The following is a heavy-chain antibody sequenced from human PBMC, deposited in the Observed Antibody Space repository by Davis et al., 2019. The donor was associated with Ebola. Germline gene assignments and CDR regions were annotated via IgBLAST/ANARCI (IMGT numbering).Heavy chain of an antibody. CDR2: ISYDGSNK. D-gene: IGHD5-18*01. CDR1: GFTFSSYA. J-gene: IGHJ6*02. Sequence: GESLKISCAASGFTFSSYAMHWVRQAPGKGLEWVAVISYDGSNKYYADSVKGRFTISRDNSKNTLYLQMNSLRAEDTAVYYCAKDLHSYGSLYYYGMDVWGQGTTVTVSS. V-gene: IGHV3-30-3*01. CDR3: AKDLHSYGSLYYYGMDV.